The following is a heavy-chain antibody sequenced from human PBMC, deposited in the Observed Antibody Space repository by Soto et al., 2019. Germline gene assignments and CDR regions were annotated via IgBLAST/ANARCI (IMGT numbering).Heavy chain of an antibody. CDR2: IYYSGST. CDR3: ARAGVVGATALDY. Sequence: SETLSLTCTVSGGSISSYYWSWIRQPPGKGLEWIGYIYYSGSTNYNPSLKSRVTISVDTSKNQFSLKLSSVTAADTAVYYCARAGVVGATALDYWGQGTLVTVSS. CDR1: GGSISSYY. J-gene: IGHJ4*02. V-gene: IGHV4-59*12. D-gene: IGHD1-26*01.